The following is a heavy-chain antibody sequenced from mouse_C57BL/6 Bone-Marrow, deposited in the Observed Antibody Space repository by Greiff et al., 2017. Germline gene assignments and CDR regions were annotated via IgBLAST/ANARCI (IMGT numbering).Heavy chain of an antibody. CDR3: ARSKRVITTVVADY. CDR2: IDPSDSYT. V-gene: IGHV1-59*01. D-gene: IGHD1-1*01. J-gene: IGHJ2*01. CDR1: GYTFTSYW. Sequence: VQLQQPGAELVRPGTSVKLSCKASGYTFTSYWMHWVKQRPGQGLEWIGVIDPSDSYTNYNQKFKGKATLTVDTSSSTAYMQLSSLTSEDSAVYYCARSKRVITTVVADYWGQGTTLTVSS.